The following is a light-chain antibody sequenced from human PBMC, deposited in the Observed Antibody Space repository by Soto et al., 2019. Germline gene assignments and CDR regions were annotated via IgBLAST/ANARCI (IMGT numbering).Light chain of an antibody. J-gene: IGKJ2*01. V-gene: IGKV1-5*01. CDR3: QNYNGYPYP. CDR1: QSIDNW. CDR2: DAS. Sequence: DIQMTQSPSPLSASIGDRVTITCRASQSIDNWLAWYQQKPGKAPQLLIYDASRVKTGVPSRFTASGSGTEFTLTSNTLQADDSATYFFQNYNGYPYPFGPGTKVEIK.